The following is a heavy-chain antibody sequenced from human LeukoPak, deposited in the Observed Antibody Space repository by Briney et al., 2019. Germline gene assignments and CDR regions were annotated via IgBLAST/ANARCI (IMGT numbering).Heavy chain of an antibody. D-gene: IGHD2-21*02. J-gene: IGHJ5*02. Sequence: SETLSLTCTVSGGSISSYYWSWIRQPPGKGLEWIGYIYYSGSTNYNPSLKSRVTISVDTSKNQFSLKLSSVTAADTAVYYCARRDGYCGGDCSYNWFDPWGQGTLVTVSS. CDR1: GGSISSYY. CDR2: IYYSGST. CDR3: ARRDGYCGGDCSYNWFDP. V-gene: IGHV4-59*08.